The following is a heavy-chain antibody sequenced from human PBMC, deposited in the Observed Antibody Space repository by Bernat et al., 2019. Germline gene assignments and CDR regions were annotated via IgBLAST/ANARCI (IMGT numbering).Heavy chain of an antibody. D-gene: IGHD6-6*01. Sequence: QVQLVESGGGLVKPGGSLRLSCAASGFTFSDYYMSWIRQAPGKGLEWVSYISSSSSYIKYADSVKGRFTISRDNAKNSLYLQMNSLRAEDTAVYYCARKATYSSSSLDYWGQGTLVTVSS. V-gene: IGHV3-11*05. J-gene: IGHJ4*02. CDR3: ARKATYSSSSLDY. CDR2: ISSSSSYI. CDR1: GFTFSDYY.